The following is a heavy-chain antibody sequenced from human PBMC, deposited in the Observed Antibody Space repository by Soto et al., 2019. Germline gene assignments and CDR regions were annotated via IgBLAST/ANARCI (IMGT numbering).Heavy chain of an antibody. CDR1: GASVSSGNFY. J-gene: IGHJ5*02. Sequence: SETLSLTCSVSGASVSSGNFYWNWIRQPPGKGLEWIGYIYYSGNTNYNPSLKSRVTISVDTSKNQFSLKLSSLTAADTAVYYCARECSYCISSPEGFDPWGQGTLVTVSS. D-gene: IGHD2-2*01. V-gene: IGHV4-61*01. CDR3: ARECSYCISSPEGFDP. CDR2: IYYSGNT.